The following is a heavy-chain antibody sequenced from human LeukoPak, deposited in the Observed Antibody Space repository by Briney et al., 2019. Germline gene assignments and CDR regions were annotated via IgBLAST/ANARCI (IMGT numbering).Heavy chain of an antibody. J-gene: IGHJ4*02. CDR1: GGSISSSNW. Sequence: SETLSLTCAVSGGSISSSNWWSWVRQPPGKGLEWIGEIYHSGSTNYNPSLKSRVTISVEKSKTQFSLKLSSVTAADTALYYCARDGDSSGYYFDYWGQGTLVTVSS. V-gene: IGHV4-4*02. CDR2: IYHSGST. CDR3: ARDGDSSGYYFDY. D-gene: IGHD3-22*01.